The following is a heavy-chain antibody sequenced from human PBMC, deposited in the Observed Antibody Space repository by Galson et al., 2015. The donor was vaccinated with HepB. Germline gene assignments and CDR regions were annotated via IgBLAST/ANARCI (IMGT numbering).Heavy chain of an antibody. CDR1: GYSFPGYW. V-gene: IGHV5-51*01. D-gene: IGHD5-18*01. J-gene: IGHJ4*02. CDR3: ARGFEDTAMTAD. CDR2: IYPGDSET. Sequence: QSGAEVKKPGESLKISCRGSGYSFPGYWINWVRQVPGEGLEWMGIIYPGDSETVYSRAYQGRVTISADTSTATAYLQWSSLEASDTAVYYCARGFEDTAMTADWGQGTLVTVSS.